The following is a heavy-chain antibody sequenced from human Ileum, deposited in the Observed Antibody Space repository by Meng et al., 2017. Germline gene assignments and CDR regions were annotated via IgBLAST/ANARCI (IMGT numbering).Heavy chain of an antibody. J-gene: IGHJ5*01. CDR3: AGDGYSSTWFKS. Sequence: SETLSLTCTVSGGSFYAYTSCWGWIRQPPGKGLEWIVSLFHSGSTFYNPSLKSRVTISLDTSKKQFFLNLSSMTAADTAIYYCAGDGYSSTWFKSWGQGTLVTVSS. CDR1: GGSFYAYTSC. D-gene: IGHD6-13*01. V-gene: IGHV4-39*07. CDR2: LFHSGST.